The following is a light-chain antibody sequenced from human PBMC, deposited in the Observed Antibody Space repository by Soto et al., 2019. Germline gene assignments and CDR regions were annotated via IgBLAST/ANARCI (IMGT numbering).Light chain of an antibody. CDR1: QSISSH. J-gene: IGKJ4*01. V-gene: IGKV1-39*01. CDR2: GAS. Sequence: DIQMTQSPSSLSASVGDRVTITCRASQSISSHLNWYQQNTGRAPKLLIYGASSLQSGVPSRFSGSGSGTDFTLTISSLQSEDFATYYCQQSYRTPLTFGGGTKVEIK. CDR3: QQSYRTPLT.